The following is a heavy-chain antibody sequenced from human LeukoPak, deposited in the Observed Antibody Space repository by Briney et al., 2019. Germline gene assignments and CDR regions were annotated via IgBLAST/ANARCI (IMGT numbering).Heavy chain of an antibody. Sequence: PGGSLRLSCAASGLTFSNYAMNWVRQAPGKGLEWVSYISSSSSTIYYADSVKGRFTISRDNAKNSLYLQMNSLRDEDTAVYYCARDLRYYYGMDVWGQGTTVTVSS. CDR1: GLTFSNYA. CDR2: ISSSSSTI. V-gene: IGHV3-48*02. CDR3: ARDLRYYYGMDV. J-gene: IGHJ6*02.